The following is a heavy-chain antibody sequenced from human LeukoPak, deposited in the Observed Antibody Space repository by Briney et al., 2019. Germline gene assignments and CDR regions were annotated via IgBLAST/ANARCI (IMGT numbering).Heavy chain of an antibody. CDR1: GFTFSSYW. J-gene: IGHJ4*02. Sequence: GGSLRLSCAASGFTFSSYWMSWVRQAPGKGLEWVANIKQDGSEEYYVDSVKGRFTISRDNAKNSLYLQMNSLRAEDTAVYYCARAIQSVYYYDSSGHGGFDYWGQGTLVTVSS. CDR2: IKQDGSEE. D-gene: IGHD3-22*01. V-gene: IGHV3-7*01. CDR3: ARAIQSVYYYDSSGHGGFDY.